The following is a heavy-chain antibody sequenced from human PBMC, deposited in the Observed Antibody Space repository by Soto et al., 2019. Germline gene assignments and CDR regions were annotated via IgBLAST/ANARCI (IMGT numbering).Heavy chain of an antibody. CDR1: GGSISSGDYY. CDR2: IYYSGST. Sequence: SETLSLTCTVSGGSISSGDYYRSWIRQPPGKGLEWIGYIYYSGSTYYNPSLKSRVTISVDTSKNQFSLKLSSVTAADTALYYCASASSYYGYGSNFDYWGQGTLVTV. V-gene: IGHV4-30-4*01. D-gene: IGHD5-18*01. J-gene: IGHJ4*02. CDR3: ASASSYYGYGSNFDY.